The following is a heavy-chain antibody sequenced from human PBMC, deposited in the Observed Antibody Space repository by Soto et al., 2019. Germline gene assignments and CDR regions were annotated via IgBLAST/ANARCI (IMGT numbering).Heavy chain of an antibody. J-gene: IGHJ3*02. CDR1: GFTFSSYG. Sequence: GGSLRLSWAASGFTFSSYGMHWVRQAPGKGLEWVAVIWYDGSNKYYADSVKGRFTISRDNSKNTLYLQMNSLRAEDTAVYYSARAQRYCSSTCCYAGVYAFDIWGQGTMVTVSS. D-gene: IGHD2-2*01. V-gene: IGHV3-33*01. CDR3: ARAQRYCSSTCCYAGVYAFDI. CDR2: IWYDGSNK.